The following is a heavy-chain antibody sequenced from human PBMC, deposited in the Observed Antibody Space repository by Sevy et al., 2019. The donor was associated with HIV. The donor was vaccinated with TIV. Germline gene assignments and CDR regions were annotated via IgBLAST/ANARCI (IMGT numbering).Heavy chain of an antibody. CDR3: ARGRVGATTNWFDP. V-gene: IGHV3-7*03. D-gene: IGHD1-26*01. CDR2: IKQDGSEK. CDR1: GFTFSSYW. Sequence: GGSLRLSCAASGFTFSSYWMSWVRQAPGKGLEWVANIKQDGSEKYNVDSVKGRFTISRDNAKNSLYLQMNSLRAEDTAVYYCARGRVGATTNWFDPWGQGTLVTVSS. J-gene: IGHJ5*02.